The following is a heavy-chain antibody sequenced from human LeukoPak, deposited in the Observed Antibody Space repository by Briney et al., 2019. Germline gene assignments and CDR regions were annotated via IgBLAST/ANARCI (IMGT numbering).Heavy chain of an antibody. CDR1: GGSISSYY. CDR2: IYYSGST. CDR3: ARVEAGDYGYYYYYMDV. J-gene: IGHJ6*03. Sequence: SETLSLTCTVSGGSISSYYWSWIRQPPGKGLEWIGYIYYSGSTNYNTSLKSRVTISVDTSKNQFSLKLSSVTAADTAVYYCARVEAGDYGYYYYYMDVWGKGTTVTVSS. V-gene: IGHV4-59*01. D-gene: IGHD4-17*01.